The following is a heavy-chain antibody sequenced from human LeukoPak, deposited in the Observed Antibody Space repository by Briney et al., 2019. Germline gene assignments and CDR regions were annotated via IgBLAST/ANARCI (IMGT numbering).Heavy chain of an antibody. J-gene: IGHJ4*02. V-gene: IGHV3-23*01. D-gene: IGHD3-22*01. CDR2: ISGSGGST. CDR1: GFTLRSYA. CDR3: ASYDSSGYYHYFDY. Sequence: SGGSVRLSCAASGFTLRSYAMSWVRHAPGKGLEYVSDISGSGGSTDYADSVEGRFTISRDNSKNTLYMQMNSLRAEDTAVYYCASYDSSGYYHYFDYWGQGTLVTVSS.